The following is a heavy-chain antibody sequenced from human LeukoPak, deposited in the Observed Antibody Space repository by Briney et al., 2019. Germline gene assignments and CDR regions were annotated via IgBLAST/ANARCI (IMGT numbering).Heavy chain of an antibody. Sequence: GGSLRLSCAASGFTFSSYSMNWVRQAPGKGLEWVSSISSSSSYIYYADSVKGRFTISRDNAKNSLYLQMNSLRAEDTAVYYCARGATIFGVVIPYYYYYYMDVWGKGTTVTVSS. CDR2: ISSSSSYI. D-gene: IGHD3-3*01. CDR3: ARGATIFGVVIPYYYYYYMDV. CDR1: GFTFSSYS. J-gene: IGHJ6*03. V-gene: IGHV3-21*01.